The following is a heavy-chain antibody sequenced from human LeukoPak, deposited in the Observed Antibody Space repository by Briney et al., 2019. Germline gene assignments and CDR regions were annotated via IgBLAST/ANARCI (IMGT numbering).Heavy chain of an antibody. CDR3: ARGPYGNNWYSFDY. V-gene: IGHV4-4*07. Sequence: SETLSLTCTASGGSISGYYWSWIRQPAGKGLEWIGRIYSSVTTNYNPSLKSRVTMSIDTSKNQFSLKLTSVTAADTAVYYCARGPYGNNWYSFDYWGQGTLVTVSS. J-gene: IGHJ4*02. D-gene: IGHD6-13*01. CDR1: GGSISGYY. CDR2: IYSSVTT.